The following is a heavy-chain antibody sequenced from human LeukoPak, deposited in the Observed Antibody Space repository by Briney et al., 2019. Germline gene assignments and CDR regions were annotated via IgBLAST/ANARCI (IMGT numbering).Heavy chain of an antibody. CDR3: AKDLGYGDYEDY. Sequence: GRSLRLSCAASGFTFSSYGMHWVRQAPGKGLEWVAVISYDGSNKYYADSVKGRITISRDNSKNTLYLQMNSLRAEDTAVYYCAKDLGYGDYEDYWGQGTLVTVSS. J-gene: IGHJ4*02. CDR1: GFTFSSYG. CDR2: ISYDGSNK. V-gene: IGHV3-30*18. D-gene: IGHD4-17*01.